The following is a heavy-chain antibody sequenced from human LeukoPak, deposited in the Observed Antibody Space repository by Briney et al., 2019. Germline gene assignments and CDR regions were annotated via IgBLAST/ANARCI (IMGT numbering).Heavy chain of an antibody. Sequence: PGGSLRLSCAASGFTFSSYGMHWVRQAPGKGLEWVAVISYDGSNKYYADSVKGRFTISRDNSKNTLYLQMNSLRAEDTAVYYCVKRGVGYSSGWLDLDYWGQGTLVTVSS. CDR2: ISYDGSNK. V-gene: IGHV3-30*18. CDR1: GFTFSSYG. D-gene: IGHD6-19*01. CDR3: VKRGVGYSSGWLDLDY. J-gene: IGHJ4*02.